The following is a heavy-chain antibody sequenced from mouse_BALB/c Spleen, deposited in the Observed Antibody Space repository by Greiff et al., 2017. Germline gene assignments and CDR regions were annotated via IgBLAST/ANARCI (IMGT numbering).Heavy chain of an antibody. CDR1: GFSLTSYG. V-gene: IGHV2-3*01. D-gene: IGHD2-14*01. J-gene: IGHJ4*01. CDR3: AEPPYYRDYYAMDY. CDR2: IWGGGST. Sequence: QVQLKESGPGLVAPSQSLSITCTVSGFSLTSYGVGWVRQAPGKGLEWLGVIWGGGSTNYHSALISRLSISTEDSMSQVFLKLNSQQTDDTATYYCAEPPYYRDYYAMDYWGQGTLVTVSA.